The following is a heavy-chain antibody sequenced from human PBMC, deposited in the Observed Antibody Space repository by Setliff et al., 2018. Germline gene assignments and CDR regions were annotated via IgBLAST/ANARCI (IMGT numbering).Heavy chain of an antibody. Sequence: TCTVSGGSFTTYYWSWIRQSPGKGLEWIGYIYYSGSTNYNPSLKSRVSISVDTSKNQFSLRLTSVTAADTAVYYCAREYYYARSRNFDYWGQGTLVTVSS. J-gene: IGHJ4*02. V-gene: IGHV4-59*01. CDR3: AREYYYARSRNFDY. D-gene: IGHD3-22*01. CDR2: IYYSGST. CDR1: GGSFTTYY.